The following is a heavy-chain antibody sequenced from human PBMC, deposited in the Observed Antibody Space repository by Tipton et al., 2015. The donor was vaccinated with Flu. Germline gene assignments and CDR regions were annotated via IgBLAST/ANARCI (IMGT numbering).Heavy chain of an antibody. CDR3: AREGGPTVGWFDP. D-gene: IGHD4-11*01. CDR1: GGSISSGNYY. CDR2: IHYSGST. V-gene: IGHV4-31*03. J-gene: IGHJ5*02. Sequence: TLSLTCTVSGGSISSGNYYWSWIRQHPGKGLEWIGYIHYSGSTNYTPSLKSRVTISVDTSKNQFSLKLSSVTAADTAIYYCAREGGPTVGWFDPWGQGILVTVSS.